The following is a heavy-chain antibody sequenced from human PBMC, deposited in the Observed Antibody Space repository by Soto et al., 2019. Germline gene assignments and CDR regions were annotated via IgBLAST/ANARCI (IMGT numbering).Heavy chain of an antibody. Sequence: QVQLQESGPGLVKPSETLSLTCTVSGGSIGTFYWSWIRQSPGRGLEWIGFIFYNGITNYNPSLESRVTISLDTSKDQVSLKLNSVSAADTATYYCARLARTYGRYWYFDIWCRGTLVTVSS. CDR2: IFYNGIT. D-gene: IGHD3-9*01. J-gene: IGHJ2*01. V-gene: IGHV4-59*12. CDR3: ARLARTYGRYWYFDI. CDR1: GGSIGTFY.